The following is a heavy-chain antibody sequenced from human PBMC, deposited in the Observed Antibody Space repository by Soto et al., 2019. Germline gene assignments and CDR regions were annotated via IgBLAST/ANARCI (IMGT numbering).Heavy chain of an antibody. D-gene: IGHD6-13*01. V-gene: IGHV3-23*01. CDR3: AKRDTSSWENCFDP. CDR2: INSGGTST. J-gene: IGHJ5*02. CDR1: GFTFSTYA. Sequence: EVQLLESGGGLVQPGGSLRLSCAASGFTFSTYAMSWIRQAPGKGLEWVSTINSGGTSTYYADSVKGRFTISRDNSKNTLYLQMNSRTAEDTAVYYCAKRDTSSWENCFDPWGQRTLVTVSS.